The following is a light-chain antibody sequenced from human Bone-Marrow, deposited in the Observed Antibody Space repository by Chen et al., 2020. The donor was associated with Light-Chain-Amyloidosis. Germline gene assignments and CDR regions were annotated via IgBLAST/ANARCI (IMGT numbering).Light chain of an antibody. J-gene: IGKJ1*01. CDR3: QHYGNSPPWT. CDR2: AAS. CDR1: QSVSSDY. V-gene: IGKV3-20*01. Sequence: EIVLTQSPGTLSLSPADRATLSCRASQSVSSDYLAWYQQKPGQAPRLLIYAASSRATGIPDRFSGSGSGSDFTLTISRLEPEDFAVYYCQHYGNSPPWTFGQGTKVEIK.